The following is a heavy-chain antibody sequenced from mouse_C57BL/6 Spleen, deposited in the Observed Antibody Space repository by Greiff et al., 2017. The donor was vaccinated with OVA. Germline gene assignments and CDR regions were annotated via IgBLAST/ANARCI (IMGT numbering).Heavy chain of an antibody. CDR1: GFTFSDYY. D-gene: IGHD1-1*01. V-gene: IGHV5-12*01. J-gene: IGHJ2*01. Sequence: EVKLMESGGGLVQPGGSLKLSCAASGFTFSDYYMYWVRQTPEKRLEWVAYISNGGGSTYYPDTVKGRFTISRDNAKNTLYLQMSRLKSEDTAMYYCARRNYGSSYWYFDYWGQGTTLTVSS. CDR2: ISNGGGST. CDR3: ARRNYGSSYWYFDY.